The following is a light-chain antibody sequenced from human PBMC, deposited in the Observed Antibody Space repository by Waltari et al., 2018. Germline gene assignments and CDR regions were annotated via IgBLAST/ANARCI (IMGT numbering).Light chain of an antibody. J-gene: IGLJ2*01. CDR3: ATWDDSLNGLV. Sequence: QSVLTQPPSASGTPGQRVTISCSGTGSNIGSNSVNWYQQIPGMAPKVLIYSNNQRPSGVPGRFSGSKSGTSASLAISGLQSEDEADYYCATWDDSLNGLVFGGGTRLTVL. V-gene: IGLV1-44*01. CDR1: GSNIGSNS. CDR2: SNN.